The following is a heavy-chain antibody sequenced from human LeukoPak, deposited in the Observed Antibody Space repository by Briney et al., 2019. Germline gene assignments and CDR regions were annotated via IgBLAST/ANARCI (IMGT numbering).Heavy chain of an antibody. CDR3: ARDYYDSSGSNFV. V-gene: IGHV4-61*02. CDR1: GGSISSGSYY. D-gene: IGHD3-22*01. Sequence: PSETLSLTCTVSGGSISSGSYYWSWIRQPAGKGLERIGRIYTSGSTNYNPSLKSRVTISVDTSKNQFSLKLSSVTAADTAVYYCARDYYDSSGSNFVWGQGTMVTVSS. CDR2: IYTSGST. J-gene: IGHJ3*01.